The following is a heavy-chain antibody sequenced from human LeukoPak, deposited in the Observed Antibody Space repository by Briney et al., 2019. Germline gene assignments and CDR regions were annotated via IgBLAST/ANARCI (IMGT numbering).Heavy chain of an antibody. J-gene: IGHJ6*03. Sequence: PGGSLRLSCPASGFTFSNYGMSWVRQAPGKGLEWVSVISGSGDSTYYADSVKGRFTISRDNSKNTLYLQMNSLRAEDTAVYYCAKTFQWYYMDVWGKGTTVTISS. CDR1: GFTFSNYG. CDR2: ISGSGDST. V-gene: IGHV3-23*01. D-gene: IGHD2-21*01. CDR3: AKTFQWYYMDV.